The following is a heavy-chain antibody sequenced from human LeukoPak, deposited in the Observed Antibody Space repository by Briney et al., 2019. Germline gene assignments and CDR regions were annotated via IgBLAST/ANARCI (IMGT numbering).Heavy chain of an antibody. J-gene: IGHJ3*02. V-gene: IGHV1-18*01. CDR2: ISTYNGNT. D-gene: IGHD6-19*01. Sequence: GASVKVSCKASGYTFTSYGISWVRQAPGQGLEWMGWISTYNGNTNYAQKLQGRVTMTTDTSTSTAYMELRSLRSDDTAVYYCAIIAVAGTVAFDIWGQGTMVTVSS. CDR1: GYTFTSYG. CDR3: AIIAVAGTVAFDI.